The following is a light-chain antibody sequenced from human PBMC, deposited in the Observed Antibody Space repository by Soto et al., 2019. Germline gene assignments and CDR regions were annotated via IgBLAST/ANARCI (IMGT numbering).Light chain of an antibody. CDR2: KVS. Sequence: DVQMTQSPSTLSASVGDRVTISCRASQNIRGYLAWYQQKPGKAPNLLIYKVSNLDNGVPPRFSGGESGTEFTLTISSLQPDDFATYYCQQYDTYPYTFGQGTKLEIK. V-gene: IGKV1-5*03. J-gene: IGKJ2*01. CDR1: QNIRGY. CDR3: QQYDTYPYT.